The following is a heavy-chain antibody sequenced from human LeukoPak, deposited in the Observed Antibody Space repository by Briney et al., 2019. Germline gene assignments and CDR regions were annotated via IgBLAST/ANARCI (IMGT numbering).Heavy chain of an antibody. CDR2: INHSGST. D-gene: IGHD6-6*01. CDR1: GGSFSGYY. Sequence: SETQSLTCADYGGSFSGYYWSWIRQPPGKGLEWIGEINHSGSTNYNPSLKSRVTISVDTSKNQFSLKLSSVTAADTAVYYCARVVGRIAARLGAWFDPWGQGTLFTVSS. V-gene: IGHV4-34*01. CDR3: ARVVGRIAARLGAWFDP. J-gene: IGHJ5*02.